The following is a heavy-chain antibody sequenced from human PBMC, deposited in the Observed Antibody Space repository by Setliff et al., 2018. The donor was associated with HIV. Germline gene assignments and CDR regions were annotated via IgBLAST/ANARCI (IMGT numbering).Heavy chain of an antibody. CDR3: ARESYGSGTYDY. Sequence: SETLSLTCSVSGGSIRGTSFYWGWIRQPPGKGLEWIGEINHSGSTDYNPSLKSRVTISVDTSKNRFSLNLSSVTAADTAVYYCARESYGSGTYDYWGQGTLVTVS. CDR2: INHSGST. D-gene: IGHD3-10*01. J-gene: IGHJ4*02. V-gene: IGHV4-39*07. CDR1: GGSIRGTSFY.